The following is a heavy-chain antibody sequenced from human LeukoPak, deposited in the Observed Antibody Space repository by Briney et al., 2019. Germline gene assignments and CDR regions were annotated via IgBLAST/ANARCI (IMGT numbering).Heavy chain of an antibody. J-gene: IGHJ6*02. CDR3: ARGLGGYYYYGMDV. CDR1: GYTFTSYD. Sequence: ASVKVSCKASGYTFTSYDINWVRQATGQGLEWMGWMNPNSGNTGYAQKFQGRVTMTRNTSISTAYMELSSLRPEDTAVYYCARGLGGYYYYGMDVWGQGTTVTVSS. CDR2: MNPNSGNT. D-gene: IGHD3-10*01. V-gene: IGHV1-8*01.